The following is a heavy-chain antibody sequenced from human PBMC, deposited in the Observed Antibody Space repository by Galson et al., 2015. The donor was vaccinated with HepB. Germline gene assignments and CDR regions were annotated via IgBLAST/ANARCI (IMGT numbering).Heavy chain of an antibody. CDR2: ISSYNGNT. V-gene: IGHV1-18*04. Sequence: SVKVSCKASGYTFTSYDISWVRQAPGQGPEWMGWISSYNGNTNYAQKLQGRVTMTTDTSTSTAYMELRSLTSDDTAVYYCARERATTVATWAGIDYWGQGTLVTVSS. D-gene: IGHD4-23*01. J-gene: IGHJ4*02. CDR1: GYTFTSYD. CDR3: ARERATTVATWAGIDY.